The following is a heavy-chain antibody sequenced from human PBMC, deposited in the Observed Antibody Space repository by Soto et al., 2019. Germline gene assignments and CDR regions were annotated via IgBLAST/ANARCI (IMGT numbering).Heavy chain of an antibody. V-gene: IGHV1-69*13. CDR1: GGTFSSYA. D-gene: IGHD4-17*01. J-gene: IGHJ4*02. Sequence: SVKVSCKASGGTFSSYAISWVRQAPGQGLEWMGGIIPIFGTANYAQKFQGRVTITADESTSTAYMELSSLRSEDTAVYYCASRPSDYGDYVNSGDDYWGQGTLVTVSS. CDR3: ASRPSDYGDYVNSGDDY. CDR2: IIPIFGTA.